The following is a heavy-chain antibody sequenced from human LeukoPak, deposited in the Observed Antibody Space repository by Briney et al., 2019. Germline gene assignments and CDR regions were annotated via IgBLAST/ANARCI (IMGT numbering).Heavy chain of an antibody. D-gene: IGHD1-7*01. CDR1: GFTFSSYW. CDR3: ASGLELRDLDY. V-gene: IGHV3-7*01. Sequence: PGGSLRLSCAASGFTFSSYWMSWVRQAPGKGLEWVANIKQDGSEKYYVDSVKGRFTISRDNAKNSLYLQMNSLRAEDTAVYYCASGLELRDLDYWGQGTLVTVSS. CDR2: IKQDGSEK. J-gene: IGHJ4*02.